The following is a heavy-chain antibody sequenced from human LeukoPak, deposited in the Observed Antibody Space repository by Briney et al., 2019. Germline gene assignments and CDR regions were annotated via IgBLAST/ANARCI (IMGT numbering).Heavy chain of an antibody. V-gene: IGHV3-66*01. D-gene: IGHD3-10*01. CDR2: IHRGGNT. J-gene: IGHJ4*02. CDR3: ARDPGYGLGVDYGDY. CDR1: GFTVSGNY. Sequence: GGSLRLSCAASGFTVSGNYMSWVRQAPGKGLEWLSVIHRGGNTYYADSVKGRFTISRDSSKNTVFLQMDSLRAEDTAVYYCARDPGYGLGVDYGDYWGQGSLVTVSS.